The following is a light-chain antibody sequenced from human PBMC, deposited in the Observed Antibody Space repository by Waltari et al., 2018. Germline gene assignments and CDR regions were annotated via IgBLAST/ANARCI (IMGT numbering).Light chain of an antibody. CDR3: QAWDSKTVI. J-gene: IGLJ2*01. Sequence: SFELTQTPSLSVSPGQTASITCSGENLGERYVCWYQQKPGQSPRLVLYQDTKRPSGIPERFSGSASGNTATLTISGTQAMYEAHYYCQAWDSKTVIFGGGTHLTVL. CDR1: NLGERY. V-gene: IGLV3-1*01. CDR2: QDT.